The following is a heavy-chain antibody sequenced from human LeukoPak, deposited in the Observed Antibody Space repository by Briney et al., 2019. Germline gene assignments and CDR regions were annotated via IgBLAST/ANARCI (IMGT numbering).Heavy chain of an antibody. V-gene: IGHV3-23*01. CDR2: ISGSGGST. Sequence: GGSLRLSCAASGFTFTSYAMSWVRQAPGKGLEWVSAISGSGGSTYHADSVKGRFTISRDNSKNTLYLQMNSLRAEDTAVYYCAKMGVVAARPGTFDYWGQGTLVTVSS. CDR3: AKMGVVAARPGTFDY. J-gene: IGHJ4*02. CDR1: GFTFTSYA. D-gene: IGHD6-6*01.